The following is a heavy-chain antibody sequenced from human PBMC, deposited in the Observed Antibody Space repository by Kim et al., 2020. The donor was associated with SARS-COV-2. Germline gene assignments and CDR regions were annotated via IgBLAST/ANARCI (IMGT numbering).Heavy chain of an antibody. CDR2: IEPDGSEK. D-gene: IGHD2-21*01. V-gene: IGHV3-7*01. CDR1: GITFSRHN. J-gene: IGHJ4*02. Sequence: GGSLRLSCEVSGITFSRHNMTWVGQAPGKGLEPVAKIEPDGSEKYYMDSLKGRFSISRDNAKNSLFLQMNSLRAEDTAVYYCAREVWWRFDYWGQGALVTVSS. CDR3: AREVWWRFDY.